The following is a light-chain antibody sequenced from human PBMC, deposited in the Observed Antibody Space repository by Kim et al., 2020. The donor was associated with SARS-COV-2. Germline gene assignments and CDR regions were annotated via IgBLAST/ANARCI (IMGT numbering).Light chain of an antibody. J-gene: IGKJ2*01. Sequence: EIVMTQYPATLSVSPGERATLSCRASQSVSSNLAWYQQKPGQAPRLLIYGASTRATGIPARFSGSGSGTEFTLTISSLQSEDFAVYYCQQYNNWPPENTFGQGTKLEI. CDR3: QQYNNWPPENT. CDR1: QSVSSN. V-gene: IGKV3-15*01. CDR2: GAS.